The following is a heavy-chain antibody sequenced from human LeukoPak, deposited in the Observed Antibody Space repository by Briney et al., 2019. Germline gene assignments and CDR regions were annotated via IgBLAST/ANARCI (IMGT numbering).Heavy chain of an antibody. CDR2: INPNSGGT. J-gene: IGHJ6*03. Sequence: ASVKVSCKASGYTFTGYYMHWVRQAPGQGLEWMGWINPNSGGTNYAQKFQGWVTITRNTSISTAYMELSSLRSEDTAVYYCAREGYYYYMDVWGKGTTVTVSS. V-gene: IGHV1-2*04. CDR3: AREGYYYYMDV. CDR1: GYTFTGYY.